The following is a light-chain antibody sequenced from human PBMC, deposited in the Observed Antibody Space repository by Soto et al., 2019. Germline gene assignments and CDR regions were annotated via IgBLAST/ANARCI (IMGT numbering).Light chain of an antibody. CDR2: GAF. Sequence: EIVMTQSPATLSVSPGERATLSCRASQSVKINLAWYQQKPGQAPRLLIYGAFTRATGIPARFSGSGSGTEFTLTISNLQSEDVAVYYCQQYNNWPPITFGQGTRVEIK. J-gene: IGKJ5*01. CDR1: QSVKIN. V-gene: IGKV3-15*01. CDR3: QQYNNWPPIT.